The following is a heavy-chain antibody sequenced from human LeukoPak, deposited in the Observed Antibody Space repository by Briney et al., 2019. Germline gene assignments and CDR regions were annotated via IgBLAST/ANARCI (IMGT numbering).Heavy chain of an antibody. CDR3: ARVRSPPEDNSNYRPIDY. Sequence: GGSLRLSCAASGFTLSDCWMSWVRQAPGTGLEWMTSINQDESETYYVDSVKGRFTISRDNAKNSVFLRMNSLRAEDTAIYYCARVRSPPEDNSNYRPIDYWGQGILVTVSS. D-gene: IGHD1-1*01. J-gene: IGHJ4*02. V-gene: IGHV3-7*03. CDR2: INQDESET. CDR1: GFTLSDCW.